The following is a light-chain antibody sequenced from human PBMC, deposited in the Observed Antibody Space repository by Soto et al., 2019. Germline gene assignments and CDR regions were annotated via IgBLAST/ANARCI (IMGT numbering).Light chain of an antibody. CDR2: GAS. CDR3: QHYGRSPIT. J-gene: IGKJ5*01. Sequence: LLIQSPAPPSFSPGGRAPLSLRASQSVNSRLAWYQHKPGQAPRLLISGASSRATGIPDRFSGSGSATDFTLTISRLEPEDFALYYCQHYGRSPITFGQGTRLEIK. V-gene: IGKV3-20*01. CDR1: QSVNSR.